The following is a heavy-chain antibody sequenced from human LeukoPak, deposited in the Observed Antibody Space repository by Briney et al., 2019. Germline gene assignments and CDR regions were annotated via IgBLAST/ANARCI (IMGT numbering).Heavy chain of an antibody. CDR2: FDPEDGET. D-gene: IGHD6-19*01. CDR1: GYTLTELS. V-gene: IGHV1-24*01. J-gene: IGHJ4*02. Sequence: ASVKVSCKVSGYTLTELSMHWVRQAPGKGLEWMGGFDPEDGETIYAQKFQGRVTMTEDTSTDTAYMELSSLRSEDTAVYYCATGLASSGWSLYFDYWGQGTLVTVSS. CDR3: ATGLASSGWSLYFDY.